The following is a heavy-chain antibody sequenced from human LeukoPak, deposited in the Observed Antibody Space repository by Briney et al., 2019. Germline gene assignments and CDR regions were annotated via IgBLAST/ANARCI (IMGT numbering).Heavy chain of an antibody. V-gene: IGHV4-4*02. CDR2: IYHSGST. Sequence: NSSETLSLTCTVSGGSISSSNWWSWVRQPPGKGLEWIGEIYHSGSTNYNPSLKSRVTISVDKSKNQFSLKLSSVTAADTAVYYCAGDYGSGRRTWFDPWGQGTLVTVSS. CDR3: AGDYGSGRRTWFDP. D-gene: IGHD3-10*01. CDR1: GGSISSSNW. J-gene: IGHJ5*02.